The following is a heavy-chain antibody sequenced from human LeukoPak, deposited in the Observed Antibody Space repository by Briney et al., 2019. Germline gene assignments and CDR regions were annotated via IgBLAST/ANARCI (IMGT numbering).Heavy chain of an antibody. Sequence: GGSLRLSCAASGFTFSSYWMSWVRQAPGKGLECVANIKQDGSEKYYVDSVRGRFTLSRNNAKNSLYLQMNSLRVEDTAVYYCATSAARAIESWGQGTLVTVSS. CDR2: IKQDGSEK. J-gene: IGHJ4*02. D-gene: IGHD6-25*01. V-gene: IGHV3-7*01. CDR1: GFTFSSYW. CDR3: ATSAARAIES.